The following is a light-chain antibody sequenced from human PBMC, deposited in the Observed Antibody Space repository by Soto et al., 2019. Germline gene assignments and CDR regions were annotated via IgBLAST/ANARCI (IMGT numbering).Light chain of an antibody. CDR3: QQYGSSPGT. CDR2: GAS. CDR1: QIVSSSY. Sequence: EIVLTQSPGTLSLSPGERASLSCRASQIVSSSYLAWYQQKPGQAPRLLIYGASSRATGIPDRFSGSGSGTDFTLTISRLEPEDFALYYCQQYGSSPGTFGQGTKVEIK. J-gene: IGKJ1*01. V-gene: IGKV3-20*01.